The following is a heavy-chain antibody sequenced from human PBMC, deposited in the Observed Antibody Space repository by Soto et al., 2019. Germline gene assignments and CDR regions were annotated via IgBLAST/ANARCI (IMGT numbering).Heavy chain of an antibody. V-gene: IGHV3-9*01. J-gene: IGHJ4*02. CDR2: ISWNSGSI. D-gene: IGHD6-19*01. CDR1: GFTFDDYA. CDR3: AKDLLQVAGFDY. Sequence: GGSLRLSCAASGFTFDDYAMHWVRQAPGKGLEWVSGISWNSGSIGYADSVKGRFTISRDNAKNSLYLQMNSLRAEDTALYYCAKDLLQVAGFDYWGQGTLVTVSS.